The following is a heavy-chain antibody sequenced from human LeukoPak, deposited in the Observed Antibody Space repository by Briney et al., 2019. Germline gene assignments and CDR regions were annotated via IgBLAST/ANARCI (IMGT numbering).Heavy chain of an antibody. V-gene: IGHV5-51*01. Sequence: PGESLKISCKGSGYSFTSYWIGWVRQMPGKGLEWMGIIYPGDSDTRYSPSFQGQVTISADKSISTAYLQWSSLKASDTAMYYCARSVDCTNGVCYRDDYFDYWGQGTLVTVSS. J-gene: IGHJ4*02. D-gene: IGHD2-8*01. CDR3: ARSVDCTNGVCYRDDYFDY. CDR1: GYSFTSYW. CDR2: IYPGDSDT.